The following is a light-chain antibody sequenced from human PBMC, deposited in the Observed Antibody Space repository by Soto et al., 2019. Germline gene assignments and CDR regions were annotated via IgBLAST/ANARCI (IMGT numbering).Light chain of an antibody. CDR1: SSNIETNT. Sequence: QSVLTQPPSASGTPGQRVTISCSGSSSNIETNTVNWYKQLPGMSPKLLIHSDNQRPSGVPGRFSGSKSGTSASLAISGLQPEDEADYYCAAWDDSLNGFTWVFGGGTKLTVL. CDR3: AAWDDSLNGFTWV. V-gene: IGLV1-44*01. J-gene: IGLJ3*02. CDR2: SDN.